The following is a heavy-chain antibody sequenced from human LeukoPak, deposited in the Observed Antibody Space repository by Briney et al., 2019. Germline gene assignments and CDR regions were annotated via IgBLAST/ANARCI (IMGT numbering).Heavy chain of an antibody. CDR2: IYYSGST. CDR3: ARLPRVDYFDY. V-gene: IGHV4-39*01. CDR1: GGSISSSRYF. Sequence: SETLSLTXTVSGGSISSSRYFWGWISQPPGKGLEWIGSIYYSGSTYYNPSLKSRVTISVDTSTNQFSLRLSSVTAADTAEYYCARLPRVDYFDYWGQGTLVTVSS. J-gene: IGHJ4*02.